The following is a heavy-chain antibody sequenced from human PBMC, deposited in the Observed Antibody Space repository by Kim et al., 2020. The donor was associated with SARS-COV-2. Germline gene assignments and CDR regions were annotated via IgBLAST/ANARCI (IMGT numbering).Heavy chain of an antibody. J-gene: IGHJ3*02. CDR2: IIPIFGTA. D-gene: IGHD3-10*01. Sequence: SVKVSCKASGGTFSSYAISWVRQAPGQGLEWMGGIIPIFGTANYAQKFQGRVTITADESTSTAYMELSSLRSEDTAVYYCARDKEGDYYGSGSYYPGAFDIWGQGTMVTVSS. CDR1: GGTFSSYA. V-gene: IGHV1-69*13. CDR3: ARDKEGDYYGSGSYYPGAFDI.